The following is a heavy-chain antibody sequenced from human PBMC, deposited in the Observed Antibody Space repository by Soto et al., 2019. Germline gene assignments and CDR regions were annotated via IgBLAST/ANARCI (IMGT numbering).Heavy chain of an antibody. CDR2: IIPIFGTA. Sequence: QAPLEQSGGEVKKPGSSVKVSCKASRVAFSKFIVTWVRQAPGLWLEWVGGIIPIFGTANYAQKFQGRVTITADESTRTSYKEVNNLRSEDTAVYYCAKVRYSSPMGYYYGMDVWGQGTTVTVSS. V-gene: IGHV1-69*01. CDR1: RVAFSKFI. CDR3: AKVRYSSPMGYYYGMDV. D-gene: IGHD6-19*01. J-gene: IGHJ6*02.